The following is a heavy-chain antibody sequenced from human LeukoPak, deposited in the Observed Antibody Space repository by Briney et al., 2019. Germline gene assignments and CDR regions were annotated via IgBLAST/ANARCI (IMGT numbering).Heavy chain of an antibody. J-gene: IGHJ4*02. D-gene: IGHD3-22*01. V-gene: IGHV3-23*01. CDR2: ISGSGGST. Sequence: GGSLRLSCAASGFTFNTYAVNWVRQAPGKGLEWVSTISGSGGSTYYADSVKGRFTISRDNSKNTLYLQMSSLRAEDTAVYYCAKDRGRYYDSSGYYWGYYFDSWGQGILVTVST. CDR1: GFTFNTYA. CDR3: AKDRGRYYDSSGYYWGYYFDS.